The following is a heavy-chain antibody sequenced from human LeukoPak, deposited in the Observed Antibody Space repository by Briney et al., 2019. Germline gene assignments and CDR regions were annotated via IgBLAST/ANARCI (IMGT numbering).Heavy chain of an antibody. Sequence: PGGSLRLSCAASGFTFSSYSMNWVRQAPGKGLEWVSSISSSSSYIYYADSVKGRFTISRDNAENSLYLQMNSLRAEDTAVYYCAREKFGAFDIWGQGTMVTVSS. V-gene: IGHV3-21*06. CDR1: GFTFSSYS. CDR3: AREKFGAFDI. J-gene: IGHJ3*02. D-gene: IGHD3-16*01. CDR2: ISSSSSYI.